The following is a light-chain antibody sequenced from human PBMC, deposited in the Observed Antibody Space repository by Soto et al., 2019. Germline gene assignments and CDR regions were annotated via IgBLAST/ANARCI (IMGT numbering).Light chain of an antibody. Sequence: QSALTQPPSVSGSPGQSVTISCTGTCSDVGGYEYVSWYQQHPGKAPRLLIYHVGQRPSGVPDRFSGSKSGTTASLTISGLPADDDEEYFCCSSSAGRSFVFGGGNKVTVL. CDR2: HVG. CDR1: CSDVGGYEY. V-gene: IGLV2-11*01. CDR3: CSSSAGRSFV. J-gene: IGLJ2*01.